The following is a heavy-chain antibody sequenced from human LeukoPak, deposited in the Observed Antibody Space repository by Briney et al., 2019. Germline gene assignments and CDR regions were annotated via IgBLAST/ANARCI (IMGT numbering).Heavy chain of an antibody. Sequence: SETLSLTCAVYGGSFSGYCWSWIRQPPGKGLEWIGEINHSGSTNYNPSLKSRVTISVDTSKNQFSLKLSSVTAADTAVYYCARGGYCSSTSCYKPYYYYYMDVWGKGTTVTVSS. CDR2: INHSGST. CDR3: ARGGYCSSTSCYKPYYYYYMDV. J-gene: IGHJ6*03. D-gene: IGHD2-2*02. V-gene: IGHV4-34*01. CDR1: GGSFSGYC.